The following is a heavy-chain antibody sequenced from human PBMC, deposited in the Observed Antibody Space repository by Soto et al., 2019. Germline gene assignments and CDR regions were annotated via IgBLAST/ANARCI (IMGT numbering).Heavy chain of an antibody. J-gene: IGHJ5*02. CDR2: MNPNSGNT. CDR3: ARGGYSVLRFLEWSQEQNWFDP. V-gene: IGHV1-8*01. D-gene: IGHD3-3*01. CDR1: GYTFTSYD. Sequence: ASVKVSCKASGYTFTSYDINWVRQATGQGLEWMGWMNPNSGNTGYAQKFQGRVTMTRNTSISTAYMELSSLRSEDTAVYYCARGGYSVLRFLEWSQEQNWFDPWGQGTLVTVSS.